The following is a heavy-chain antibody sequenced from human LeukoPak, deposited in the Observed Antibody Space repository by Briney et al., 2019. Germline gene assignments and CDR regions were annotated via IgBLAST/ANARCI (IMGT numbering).Heavy chain of an antibody. V-gene: IGHV1-46*01. CDR3: ARGASSIAALNPFWYFDL. CDR2: INPSGGSP. Sequence: ASVKVSCKASGYTFTSYYMHWVRQGPGQGLEWMGIINPSGGSPSYAQKFQGRVTMTRDPSTNTVYMELSSLRSEDTAVYYCARGASSIAALNPFWYFDLWGRGTLVTVSS. D-gene: IGHD6-6*01. J-gene: IGHJ2*01. CDR1: GYTFTSYY.